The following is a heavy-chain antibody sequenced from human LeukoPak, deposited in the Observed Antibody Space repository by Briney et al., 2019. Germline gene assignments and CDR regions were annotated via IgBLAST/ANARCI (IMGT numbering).Heavy chain of an antibody. CDR2: IILISPTA. V-gene: IGHV1-69*05. Sequence: SVKVSCKASGGTFSSYAISWVRQAPGQGLDGMGGIILISPTANYAQKFQDRVTITMDEYTTYMELSSLRSEDTAVYYCATGRVSDTTLVSWFDTWGQGTLVTVSS. J-gene: IGHJ5*02. CDR1: GGTFSSYA. D-gene: IGHD5-18*01. CDR3: ATGRVSDTTLVSWFDT.